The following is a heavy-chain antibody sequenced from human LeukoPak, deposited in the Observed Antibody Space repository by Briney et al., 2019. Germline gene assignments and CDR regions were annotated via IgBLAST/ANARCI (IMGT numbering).Heavy chain of an antibody. CDR1: GFTFSSYW. J-gene: IGHJ4*02. V-gene: IGHV3-74*01. CDR2: INNDGSST. D-gene: IGHD3-22*01. Sequence: GGSPRLSCVASGFTFSSYWMHWVREAPGKGLGWVSRINNDGSSTTYADSVKGRFTISRDNTKNTLYLQMNSLRAEDTAVYYCARFRTLYDSSGYYFFDFWGQGALVTVSS. CDR3: ARFRTLYDSSGYYFFDF.